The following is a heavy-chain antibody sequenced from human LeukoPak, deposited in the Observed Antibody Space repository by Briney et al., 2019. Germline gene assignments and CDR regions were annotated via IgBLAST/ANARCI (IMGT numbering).Heavy chain of an antibody. Sequence: SETLSLTCTVAGGSISSYYCSWIRQPPGKGLEWIGYIYYSGSTNYNPSLKSRVAISVDTSKNQFSLKLSSVPAADTAVYYCARTTEGYCRGRSCYSYYYYMDVWGKGTTVTVSS. CDR2: IYYSGST. CDR1: GGSISSYY. CDR3: ARTTEGYCRGRSCYSYYYYMDV. V-gene: IGHV4-59*01. D-gene: IGHD2-15*01. J-gene: IGHJ6*03.